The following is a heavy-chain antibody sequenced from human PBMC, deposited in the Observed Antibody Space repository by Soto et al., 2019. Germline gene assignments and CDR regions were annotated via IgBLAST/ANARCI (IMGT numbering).Heavy chain of an antibody. CDR2: INAGNGNT. Sequence: ASVKVSCKASGYTFTSYAMHWVRQAPGQRLEWMGWINAGNGNTKYSQKFQGRVTITRDTSASTAYMELSSLRSEDMAVYYCARTPIGTVTTYDYWGQGTLVTVSS. J-gene: IGHJ4*02. CDR1: GYTFTSYA. V-gene: IGHV1-3*01. CDR3: ARTPIGTVTTYDY. D-gene: IGHD4-17*01.